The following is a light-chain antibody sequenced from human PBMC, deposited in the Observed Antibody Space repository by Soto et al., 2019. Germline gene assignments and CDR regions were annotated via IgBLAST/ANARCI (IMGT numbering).Light chain of an antibody. Sequence: DIQMTQSPSTLSASVGDRVTITCRASQSVSTSLAWFQQKPGKAPKVLIYKASNLETGVPSRFSGSGSGTEFTLSISSLQPDDFATYYCQHYIGYSWTFGQGTKVDIK. V-gene: IGKV1-5*03. CDR3: QHYIGYSWT. CDR2: KAS. CDR1: QSVSTS. J-gene: IGKJ1*01.